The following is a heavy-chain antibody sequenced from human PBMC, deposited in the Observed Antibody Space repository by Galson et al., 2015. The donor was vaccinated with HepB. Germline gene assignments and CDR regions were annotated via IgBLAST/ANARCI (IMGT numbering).Heavy chain of an antibody. Sequence: SLRLSCAASGFTFHDYAMHWVRQAPGEGLEWVSGISWNSGSIGYADSVKGRFTISRDNAKNSLYLQMNSLRAEDTALYYCAKFSGSSWYDGAFDIWGQGTMVTVSS. CDR2: ISWNSGSI. V-gene: IGHV3-9*01. CDR3: AKFSGSSWYDGAFDI. J-gene: IGHJ3*02. D-gene: IGHD6-13*01. CDR1: GFTFHDYA.